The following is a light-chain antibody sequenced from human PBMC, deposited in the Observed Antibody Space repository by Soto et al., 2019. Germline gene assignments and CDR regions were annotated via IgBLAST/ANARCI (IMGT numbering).Light chain of an antibody. CDR2: RSN. V-gene: IGLV1-47*01. Sequence: QSVLTQPPSASGTPGQRVTISCSGGTSNIGDKDVCWYQQLPGTAPKLLIYRSNHRPSGVPDRFSGSKSGTSASLAISGLRSEDEADYYCAAWDDSLRGVFGTGTKLTVL. CDR1: TSNIGDKD. J-gene: IGLJ1*01. CDR3: AAWDDSLRGV.